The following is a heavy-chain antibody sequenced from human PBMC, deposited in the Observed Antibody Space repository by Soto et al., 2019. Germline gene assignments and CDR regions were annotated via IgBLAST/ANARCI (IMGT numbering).Heavy chain of an antibody. CDR1: GFTFSSYA. Sequence: QVQLVESGGGVVQPGRSLRLSCAASGFTFSSYAMHWARQAPGKGLEWVAVISYDGSNKYYADSVKGRFTISRDNSKNTLYLQMNSLRVEDTAVYYCARDWTIVGAIDYWGQGTLVTVSS. CDR3: ARDWTIVGAIDY. CDR2: ISYDGSNK. D-gene: IGHD1-26*01. V-gene: IGHV3-30-3*01. J-gene: IGHJ4*02.